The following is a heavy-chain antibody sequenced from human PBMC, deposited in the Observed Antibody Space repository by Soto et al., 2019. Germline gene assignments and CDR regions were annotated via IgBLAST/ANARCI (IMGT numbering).Heavy chain of an antibody. CDR1: GGTFSSYA. CDR3: ARSCSSTSCSQNDY. J-gene: IGHJ4*02. CDR2: IIPIFGTA. D-gene: IGHD2-2*01. Sequence: SVKVSCKASGGTFSSYAISWVRQAPGQGLEWMGGIIPIFGTANYAQKFQGRVTITADESTSTAYMELSSLRSEGTAVYYCARSCSSTSCSQNDYWGQGTLVTVSS. V-gene: IGHV1-69*13.